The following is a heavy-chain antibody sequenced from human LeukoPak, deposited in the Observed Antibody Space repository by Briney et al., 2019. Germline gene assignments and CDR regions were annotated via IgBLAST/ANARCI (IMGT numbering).Heavy chain of an antibody. CDR1: GGSISSGGYY. J-gene: IGHJ4*02. CDR2: IYYSGST. V-gene: IGHV4-31*03. D-gene: IGHD3-22*01. Sequence: SETLSLTCTVSGGSISSGGYYWSWIRQHPGKGLEWIGYIYYSGSTYYNPSLKSRVTISVDTSKNQFSLKLSSVTAADTAVYYCARGRNTPQTYDSSGYWPARLDYWGQGTLVTVSS. CDR3: ARGRNTPQTYDSSGYWPARLDY.